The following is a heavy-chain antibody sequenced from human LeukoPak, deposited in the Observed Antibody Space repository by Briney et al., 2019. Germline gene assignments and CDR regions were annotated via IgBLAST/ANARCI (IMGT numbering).Heavy chain of an antibody. J-gene: IGHJ4*02. D-gene: IGHD2-2*01. V-gene: IGHV1-2*02. CDR3: ARTKPPCTSCLLLDY. CDR2: FNPNSGGT. CDR1: GYTFTGYY. Sequence: GASVKVSCRASGYTFTGYYIHWLRQARGQGLEWMGWFNPNSGGTNYAPKFQGLVTMSSDTSIATAYMELNRLISDDTAVYYCARTKPPCTSCLLLDYWGQGTLVTVSS.